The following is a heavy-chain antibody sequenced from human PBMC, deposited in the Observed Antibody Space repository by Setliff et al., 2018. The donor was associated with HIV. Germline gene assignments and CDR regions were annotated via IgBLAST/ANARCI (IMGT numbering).Heavy chain of an antibody. Sequence: SETQSLTCTVSGGSIGSHYWDWIRRPPGKGLEWIGSINYSGSTNYDPSLKGRVTISVDTSKNQFSLKLRSVIAADTAVYYCAREGPGPQFYDSSGYPYYFDYWGQGTLVTVSS. CDR2: INYSGST. CDR3: AREGPGPQFYDSSGYPYYFDY. D-gene: IGHD3-22*01. CDR1: GGSIGSHY. V-gene: IGHV4-59*11. J-gene: IGHJ4*02.